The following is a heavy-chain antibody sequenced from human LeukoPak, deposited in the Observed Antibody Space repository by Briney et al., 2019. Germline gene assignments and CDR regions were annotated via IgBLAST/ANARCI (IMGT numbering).Heavy chain of an antibody. V-gene: IGHV4-59*08. CDR2: IWNSGIT. Sequence: SSETPSLTCTVSTGSMPTYYWSWIRQPPGKGLEWIGFIWNSGITNYNHSLKSRITISADTSKNQFSLKLSSVTAADTAVYYCARLVYDTSDYYYFDHWGQGTLVTVSS. CDR1: TGSMPTYY. J-gene: IGHJ4*02. CDR3: ARLVYDTSDYYYFDH. D-gene: IGHD3-22*01.